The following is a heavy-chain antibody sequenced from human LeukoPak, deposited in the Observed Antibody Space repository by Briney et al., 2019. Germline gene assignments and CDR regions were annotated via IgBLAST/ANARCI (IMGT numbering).Heavy chain of an antibody. CDR2: IYYSGST. Sequence: SETLSLTCTVSGGSISSYYWSWIRQPPGKGLEWVGYIYYSGSTNYNPSLKSRVTISVDTSKNQFSLKLSSVTAADPAKCSCAAYRRGRDYGDHFYFDYWGQGILVTVPS. D-gene: IGHD4-17*01. J-gene: IGHJ4*02. CDR1: GGSISSYY. V-gene: IGHV4-59*08. CDR3: AAYRRGRDYGDHFYFDY.